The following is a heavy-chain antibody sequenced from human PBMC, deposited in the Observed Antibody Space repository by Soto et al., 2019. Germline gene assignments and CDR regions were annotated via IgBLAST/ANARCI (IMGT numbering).Heavy chain of an antibody. D-gene: IGHD6-13*01. Sequence: GASVKVSCKASGYTFSSYAISWVRQAPGQGLEWMGGIIPIFGTANYAQKFQGRVTITADESTSTAYMELSSLRSEDTAVYYCARDRRAAARTCYYYGMDVWGQGTTVTVSS. J-gene: IGHJ6*02. CDR3: ARDRRAAARTCYYYGMDV. V-gene: IGHV1-69*13. CDR2: IIPIFGTA. CDR1: GYTFSSYA.